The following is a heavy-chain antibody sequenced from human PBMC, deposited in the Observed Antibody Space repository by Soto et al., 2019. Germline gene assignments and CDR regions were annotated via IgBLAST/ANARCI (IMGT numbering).Heavy chain of an antibody. V-gene: IGHV3-23*01. CDR2: ISGSGGST. J-gene: IGHJ4*02. Sequence: EVQLLESGGGLVQPGGSLRLSCAASGFTFSSYAMSWVRQAPGKGLEWVSAISGSGGSTYYADSVKGRFTISRDNSKNALYLQMNSLRAEDTAVYYCAEAPAEVAMVSRLDYWGQGTLVTVSS. D-gene: IGHD5-18*01. CDR3: AEAPAEVAMVSRLDY. CDR1: GFTFSSYA.